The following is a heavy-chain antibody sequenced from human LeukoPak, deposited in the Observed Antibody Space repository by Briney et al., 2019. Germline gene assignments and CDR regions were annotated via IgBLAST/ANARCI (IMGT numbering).Heavy chain of an antibody. CDR2: IYTSGST. V-gene: IGHV4-4*07. J-gene: IGHJ4*02. Sequence: SETLSLTCTVSGGPISGYYWSWIRQPAGKGLEWIGRIYTSGSTNYNPSLKSRVTMSVDTSKNQFSLKLNSVTAADTAVYYCARDRVGSSSWYGFDCWGQGTLVTVSS. D-gene: IGHD6-13*01. CDR3: ARDRVGSSSWYGFDC. CDR1: GGPISGYY.